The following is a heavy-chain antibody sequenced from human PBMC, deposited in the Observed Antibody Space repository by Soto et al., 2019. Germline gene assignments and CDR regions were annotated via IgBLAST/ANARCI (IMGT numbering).Heavy chain of an antibody. J-gene: IGHJ4*02. D-gene: IGHD3-3*01. CDR2: INPSGGST. CDR3: ARVFPGDFWSSLDY. Sequence: ASVKVSCKSSGCTFSSYAISCVRQAPGQGLEWMGIINPSGGSTSYAQKFQGRVTMTRDTSTSTVYMELSSLRSEDTAVYYCARVFPGDFWSSLDYWGQGTLVTVSS. V-gene: IGHV1-46*01. CDR1: GCTFSSYA.